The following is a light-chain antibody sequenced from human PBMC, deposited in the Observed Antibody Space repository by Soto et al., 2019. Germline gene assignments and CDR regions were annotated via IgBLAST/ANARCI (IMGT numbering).Light chain of an antibody. V-gene: IGLV1-40*01. CDR3: QSYDTSLSAYV. CDR1: SSNIGAGYD. CDR2: RNS. J-gene: IGLJ1*01. Sequence: QSVLTQPPSVSGAPGQRVTISCSGSSSNIGAGYDVHWYQQLPGTAPKLLIFRNSNRPSGVPDRFSGSKSGSSASLAITGLQAEDEADYYCQSYDTSLSAYVFATGTKLTVL.